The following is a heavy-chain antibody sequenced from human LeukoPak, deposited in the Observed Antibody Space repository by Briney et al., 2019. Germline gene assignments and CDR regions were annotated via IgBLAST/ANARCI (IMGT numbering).Heavy chain of an antibody. CDR2: INPNSGGT. V-gene: IGHV1-2*02. CDR1: GYIFTGYY. J-gene: IGHJ3*02. CDR3: ATISRNDSFDI. D-gene: IGHD1-14*01. Sequence: ASVKVSCKASGYIFTGYYMHWVRQAPGQGLEWMRWINPNSGGTNYAQKFQGRVTMTRDTSITTAYMELSRLRSDDTAVYYCATISRNDSFDIWGQGTMVTVSS.